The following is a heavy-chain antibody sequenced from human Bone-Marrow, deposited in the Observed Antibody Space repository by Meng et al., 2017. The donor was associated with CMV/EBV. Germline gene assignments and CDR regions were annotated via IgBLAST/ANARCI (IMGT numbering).Heavy chain of an antibody. D-gene: IGHD1-1*01. J-gene: IGHJ4*02. CDR3: ARGRYSTFDY. CDR2: INHSGST. Sequence: SETLSLTCAVYGGSFSGYYWSWIRQPPGKGLEWIGEINHSGSTNYNPSLKSRVTISVDTSKNQFSLKLSSVTAADTAVYYCARGRYSTFDYWGQGALVTVSS. V-gene: IGHV4-34*01. CDR1: GGSFSGYY.